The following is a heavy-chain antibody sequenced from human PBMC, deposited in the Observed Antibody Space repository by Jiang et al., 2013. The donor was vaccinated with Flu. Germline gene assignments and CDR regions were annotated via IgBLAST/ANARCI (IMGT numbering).Heavy chain of an antibody. J-gene: IGHJ4*02. V-gene: IGHV3-64D*06. CDR3: VKEPYDYGDFGTDDY. Sequence: WVRQAPGKGLEYVSAISSNGGSTYYADSVKGRFTISRDNSKNTLYLQMSSLRAEDTAVYYCVKEPYDYGDFGTDDYWGQGTLVTVSS. D-gene: IGHD4-17*01. CDR2: ISSNGGST.